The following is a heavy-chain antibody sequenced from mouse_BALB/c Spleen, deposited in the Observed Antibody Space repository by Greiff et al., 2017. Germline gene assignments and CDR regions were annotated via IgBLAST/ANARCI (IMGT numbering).Heavy chain of an antibody. J-gene: IGHJ4*01. V-gene: IGHV1-18*01. D-gene: IGHD1-1*02. CDR1: GYSFTGYT. CDR2: INPYNGGT. Sequence: EVQLQQSGRELVKPGASMKISCKASGYSFTGYTMNWVKQRHGKNLEWIGIINPYNGGTSYNQKFKGRVTLTVDKSSSTAYMELLSLTSEDTAVYSCASWCDEAVDYWGQGTSVTVSS. CDR3: ASWCDEAVDY.